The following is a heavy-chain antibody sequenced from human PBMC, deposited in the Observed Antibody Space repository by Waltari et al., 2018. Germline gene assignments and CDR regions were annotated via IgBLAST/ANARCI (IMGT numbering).Heavy chain of an antibody. CDR1: FSSYA. CDR3: ARVMGINWFDP. V-gene: IGHV1-69*06. D-gene: IGHD7-27*01. J-gene: IGHJ5*02. Sequence: FSSYAISWVRQAPGQGLEWMGGIIPIFGTANYAQKFQGRVTITADKSTSTAYMELSSLRSEDTAVYYCARVMGINWFDPWGQGTLVTVSS. CDR2: IIPIFGTA.